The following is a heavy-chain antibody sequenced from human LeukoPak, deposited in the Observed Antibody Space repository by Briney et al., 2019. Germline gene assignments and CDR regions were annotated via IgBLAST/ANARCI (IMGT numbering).Heavy chain of an antibody. CDR2: ISYDGSNK. V-gene: IGHV3-30*04. Sequence: PGGSLRLSCAASGFTFSSYAMHWVRQAPGKGLEWVAVISYDGSNKYYADSVKGRFTISRDNSKNTLYLQMNSLRAEDTAVYYCARGPTYSSGPFFDYWGQGTLVTVSS. CDR3: ARGPTYSSGPFFDY. D-gene: IGHD6-19*01. CDR1: GFTFSSYA. J-gene: IGHJ4*02.